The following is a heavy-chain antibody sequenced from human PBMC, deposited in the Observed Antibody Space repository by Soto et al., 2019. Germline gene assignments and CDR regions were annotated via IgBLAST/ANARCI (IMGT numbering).Heavy chain of an antibody. D-gene: IGHD3-16*01. CDR1: GYTFTGYY. J-gene: IGHJ3*02. CDR3: ARDWGVSPLTGDAFDI. V-gene: IGHV1-2*04. CDR2: SKPNSGGT. Sequence: ASVKVSCKASGYTFTGYYMHWVRQAPGQGLEWMGWSKPNSGGTNYAQKFQGWVTMTRDTSISTAYMELSRLRSDDTAVYYCARDWGVSPLTGDAFDIWGQGTMVTVSS.